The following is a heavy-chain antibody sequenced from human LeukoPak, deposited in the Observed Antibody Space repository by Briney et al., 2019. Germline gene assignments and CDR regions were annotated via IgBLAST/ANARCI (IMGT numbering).Heavy chain of an antibody. CDR2: ISSSSSTI. J-gene: IGHJ4*02. Sequence: GGSLRLSCAASGFTFSSYSMNWVRQAPGKGLEWVSYISSSSSTIYYADSVKGRFTISRDNAKNSLYLQMNSLRAEDTAVYYCARAGYSVEMATTLTGWGQGTLVTVSS. CDR1: GFTFSSYS. V-gene: IGHV3-48*04. CDR3: ARAGYSVEMATTLTG. D-gene: IGHD5-24*01.